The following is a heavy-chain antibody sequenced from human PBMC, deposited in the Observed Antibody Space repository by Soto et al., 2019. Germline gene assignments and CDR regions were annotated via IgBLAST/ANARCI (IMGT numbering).Heavy chain of an antibody. CDR1: WYTLPRYY. D-gene: IGHD2-2*01. J-gene: IGHJ6*02. CDR2: INPNSGGT. V-gene: IGHV1-2*02. CDR3: ARDLKSWDIVVVPAATYGMDV. Sequence: GASVKGSFKASWYTLPRYYMHWVRHAPGQGPGRMGWINPNSGGTNYAQKFQGRVTMTRDTSISTAYMELSRLRSDDTAVYYCARDLKSWDIVVVPAATYGMDVWGQGTTVTVSS.